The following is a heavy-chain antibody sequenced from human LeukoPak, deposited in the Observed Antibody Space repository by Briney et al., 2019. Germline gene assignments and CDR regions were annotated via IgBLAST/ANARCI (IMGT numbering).Heavy chain of an antibody. V-gene: IGHV1-69*13. D-gene: IGHD3-22*01. CDR3: ARAIKEAMVITLGAFDI. CDR1: GGTFSSYA. CDR2: IIPIFGTA. Sequence: GASVKVSCKASGGTFSSYAISWVRQAPGQGLEWMGGIIPIFGTANYAQKFQGRVTITADESTSTAYMELSSLRSEDTAVYYCARAIKEAMVITLGAFDIWAQGTMVTVSS. J-gene: IGHJ3*02.